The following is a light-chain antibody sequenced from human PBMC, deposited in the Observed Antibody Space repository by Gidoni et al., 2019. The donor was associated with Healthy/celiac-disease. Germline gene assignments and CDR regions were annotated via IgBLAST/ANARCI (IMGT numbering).Light chain of an antibody. V-gene: IGKV1-39*01. Sequence: DIQMTQFPSSLSASVGDRVTITCRASQSISSYLNWYQQKPGKAPKLLIYAASSLQSGVPSRFSGSGSGTDFTLTISSLQPEDFATYYCQQSYSTPGTFXQXTKLEIK. J-gene: IGKJ2*02. CDR3: QQSYSTPGT. CDR1: QSISSY. CDR2: AAS.